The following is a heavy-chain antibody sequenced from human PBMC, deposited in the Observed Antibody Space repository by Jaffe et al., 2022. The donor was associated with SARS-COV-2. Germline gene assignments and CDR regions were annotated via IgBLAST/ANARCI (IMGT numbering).Heavy chain of an antibody. Sequence: EVQLVESGGGLVQPGRSLRLSCTASGFTFGDYAMSWVRQAPGKGLEWVGFIRSKAYGGTTEYAASVKGRFTISRDDSKSIAYLQMNSLKTEDTAVYYCTTWEDMSIALNYYYYYGMDVWGQGTTVTVSS. CDR2: IRSKAYGGTT. D-gene: IGHD6-6*01. J-gene: IGHJ6*02. CDR3: TTWEDMSIALNYYYYYGMDV. CDR1: GFTFGDYA. V-gene: IGHV3-49*04.